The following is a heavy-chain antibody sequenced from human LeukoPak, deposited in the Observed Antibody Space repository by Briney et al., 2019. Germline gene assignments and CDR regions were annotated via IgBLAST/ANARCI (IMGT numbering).Heavy chain of an antibody. CDR1: GGSISSGGYY. J-gene: IGHJ4*02. Sequence: SETLSLTCTVSGGSISSGGYYWSWIRQPPGKGLEWIGYIYHSGSTYYNPSLKSRVTISVDRSKNQFSLKLSSVTAADTAVYYCARSSIAARLSRAIDYWGQGTLVTVSS. CDR3: ARSSIAARLSRAIDY. D-gene: IGHD6-6*01. CDR2: IYHSGST. V-gene: IGHV4-30-2*01.